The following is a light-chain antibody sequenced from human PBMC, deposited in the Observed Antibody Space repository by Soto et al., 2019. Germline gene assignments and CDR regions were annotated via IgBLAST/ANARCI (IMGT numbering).Light chain of an antibody. Sequence: EIVLTQSPGTLSLSPGERATLSCRASQSVSSSYLAWYQQKPGQAPRLLIYGASSRATGIPDRFSGSGSGTDFTLTISRLEPEDFAVYYCQQYGSSPFTFGPGTNVYIK. CDR2: GAS. J-gene: IGKJ3*01. V-gene: IGKV3-20*01. CDR3: QQYGSSPFT. CDR1: QSVSSSY.